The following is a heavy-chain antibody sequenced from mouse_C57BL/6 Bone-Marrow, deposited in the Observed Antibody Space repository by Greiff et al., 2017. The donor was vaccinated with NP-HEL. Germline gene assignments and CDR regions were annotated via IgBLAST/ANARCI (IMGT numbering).Heavy chain of an antibody. CDR2: INPSTGGT. J-gene: IGHJ2*01. D-gene: IGHD2-2*01. CDR1: GYSFTGYY. Sequence: VQLQQSGPELVKPGASVKISCKASGYSFTGYYMNWVKQSPEKSLEWIGEINPSTGGTTYNQKFKAKATLTVDKSSSTAYMQLKSLTSEDSAVYYCAREKRGYDDCFDYWGQGTTLTVSS. CDR3: AREKRGYDDCFDY. V-gene: IGHV1-42*01.